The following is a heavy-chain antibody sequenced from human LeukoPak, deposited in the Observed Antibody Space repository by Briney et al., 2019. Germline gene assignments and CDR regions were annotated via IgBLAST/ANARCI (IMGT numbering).Heavy chain of an antibody. Sequence: GGSLRLSCAASGFTFSSYAMSWVRQAPGKGLEWVSAISGSGGSTYYADSVKGRFTISRDNSKNTLYLQMNSLRAEDTAVYYCAKNWDVEWYYDFWSGYSGFDYWGQGTLVTVSS. J-gene: IGHJ4*02. CDR3: AKNWDVEWYYDFWSGYSGFDY. CDR2: ISGSGGST. CDR1: GFTFSSYA. V-gene: IGHV3-23*01. D-gene: IGHD3-3*01.